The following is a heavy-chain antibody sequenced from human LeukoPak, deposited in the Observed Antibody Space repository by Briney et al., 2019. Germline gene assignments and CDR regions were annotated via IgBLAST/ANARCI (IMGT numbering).Heavy chain of an antibody. CDR1: GFTVSSNY. V-gene: IGHV3-66*01. CDR3: ARAPRGRAAGWGHFDY. J-gene: IGHJ4*02. D-gene: IGHD6-13*01. Sequence: GGSLRLSCAASGFTVSSNYMSWVRQAPGKGLEWVSVIYSGGSTYYADSVKGRFTISRDNSKNTLYLQMNSLRAEDTAVYYCARAPRGRAAGWGHFDYWGQGTLVTVSS. CDR2: IYSGGST.